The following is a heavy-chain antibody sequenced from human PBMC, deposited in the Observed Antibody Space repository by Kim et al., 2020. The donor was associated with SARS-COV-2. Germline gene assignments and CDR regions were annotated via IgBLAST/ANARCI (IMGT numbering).Heavy chain of an antibody. CDR1: GFTFSNYA. J-gene: IGHJ4*02. D-gene: IGHD3-3*01. Sequence: GGSLRLSCAASGFTFSNYAMTWVRQAPGKGLEWVSGIVGSGGSAYYADSVKGRFTISRDNSKNTLYLQMNSLRAGDTAVYYCAKGYDFWSGNFDYWGQGTLVTVSS. CDR3: AKGYDFWSGNFDY. CDR2: IVGSGGSA. V-gene: IGHV3-23*01.